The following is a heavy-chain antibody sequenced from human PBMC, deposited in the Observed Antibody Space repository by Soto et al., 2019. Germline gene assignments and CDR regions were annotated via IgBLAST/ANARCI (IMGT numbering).Heavy chain of an antibody. CDR3: ARSIVAPSAMFDH. Sequence: YATWSLGCTVSGDSISRCYHWAWIRQPPWKGLGWIGSIYYSGSTYYNPSLKSRVTISVDTSKNQFSLHLTSVTAADTAVYYCARSIVAPSAMFDHWGQRRLVTVSS. V-gene: IGHV4-38-2*02. CDR2: IYYSGST. CDR1: GDSISRCYH. J-gene: IGHJ5*02. D-gene: IGHD2-2*01.